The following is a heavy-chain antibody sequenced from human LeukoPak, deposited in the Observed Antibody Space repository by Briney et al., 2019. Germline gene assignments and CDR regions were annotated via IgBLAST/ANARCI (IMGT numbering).Heavy chain of an antibody. V-gene: IGHV4-30-4*08. J-gene: IGHJ4*02. D-gene: IGHD2-21*01. Sequence: SQTLSLTCTVSGGSISSGEYYWSWIRQSPGKGLEWIGYIYYSGSSSYYNPSLKSRVTISLDTSKNQFSLKLSSVTAADTAVYYSARAPLGYCGGDCYSHFDNWGQGTLVTVSS. CDR2: IYYSGSSS. CDR3: ARAPLGYCGGDCYSHFDN. CDR1: GGSISSGEYY.